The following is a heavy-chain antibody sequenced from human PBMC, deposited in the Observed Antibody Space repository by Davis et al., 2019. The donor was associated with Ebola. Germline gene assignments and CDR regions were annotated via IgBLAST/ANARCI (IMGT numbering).Heavy chain of an antibody. Sequence: GESLKISCAASGFTVSSNYMSWVRQAPGKGLEWVSYISSSGSTIYYADSVKGRFTISRDNAKNSLYLQMNSLRAEDTAVYYCARDSMVRGVIMIHYGMDVWGKGTTVTVSS. V-gene: IGHV3-11*01. CDR1: GFTVSSNY. D-gene: IGHD3-10*01. CDR3: ARDSMVRGVIMIHYGMDV. CDR2: ISSSGSTI. J-gene: IGHJ6*04.